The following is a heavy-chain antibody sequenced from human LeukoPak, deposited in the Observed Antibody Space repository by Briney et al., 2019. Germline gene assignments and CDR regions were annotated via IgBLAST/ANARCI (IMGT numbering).Heavy chain of an antibody. V-gene: IGHV4-34*01. D-gene: IGHD3-22*01. CDR3: ARGDVRKYYYDSSGYYKFDY. CDR2: VNHSGST. J-gene: IGHJ4*02. CDR1: GGSFSGYY. Sequence: SETLSLTCAVYGGSFSGYYWSWIRQPPGKGLEWVGEVNHSGSTSYNPSLKSRVTISVDTSKNQFSLKLSSVTAADTAVYYCARGDVRKYYYDSSGYYKFDYWGQGTLVTVSS.